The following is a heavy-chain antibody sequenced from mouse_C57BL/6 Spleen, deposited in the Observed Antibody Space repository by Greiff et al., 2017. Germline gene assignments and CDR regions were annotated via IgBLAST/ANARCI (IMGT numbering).Heavy chain of an antibody. J-gene: IGHJ4*01. CDR3: ARAGNYINDYYAMDY. V-gene: IGHV1-69*01. Sequence: VQLQQPGAELVMPGASVKLSCKASGYTFTSYWMHWVKQRPGQGLEWIGEIDPSDSYTNYNQKFKGKSTLTVDKSSSTAYMQLSSLTSEDSAVYYCARAGNYINDYYAMDYWGQGTSVTVSS. D-gene: IGHD2-5*01. CDR2: IDPSDSYT. CDR1: GYTFTSYW.